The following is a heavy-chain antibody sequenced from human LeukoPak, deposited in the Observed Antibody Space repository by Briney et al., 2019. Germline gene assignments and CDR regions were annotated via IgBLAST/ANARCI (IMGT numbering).Heavy chain of an antibody. CDR2: INSDGTST. D-gene: IGHD2-15*01. CDR3: ARRVDATRWFDP. J-gene: IGHJ5*02. V-gene: IGHV3-74*03. CDR1: GFTFSNYF. Sequence: PGGSLRLSCAASGFTFSNYFMHWVRQAPGKGLVWVSRINSDGTSTMYADSVKGRFTISRDNAKYTLYLQMNSLRDEDTAVYYCARRVDATRWFDPWGQGTLVTVSS.